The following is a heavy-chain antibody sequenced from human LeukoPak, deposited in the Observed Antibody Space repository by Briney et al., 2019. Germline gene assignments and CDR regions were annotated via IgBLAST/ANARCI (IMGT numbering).Heavy chain of an antibody. V-gene: IGHV4-61*01. CDR2: IYYSGST. J-gene: IGHJ5*02. CDR3: ARGSSYSSSWYPHWFVP. CDR1: GGSVSSGSYY. Sequence: SETLSLTCTVSGGSVSSGSYYWSWIRQPPGRGLEWIGYIYYSGSTNYNPSLKSRVTISVDTSKNQFSLKLSSVTAADTAVYYCARGSSYSSSWYPHWFVPWGQGTLVTVSS. D-gene: IGHD6-13*01.